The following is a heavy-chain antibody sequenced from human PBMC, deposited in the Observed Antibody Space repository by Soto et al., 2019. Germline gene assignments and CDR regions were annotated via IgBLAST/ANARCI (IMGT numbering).Heavy chain of an antibody. Sequence: PSETLSLTCTVSGGSISSYYWSWIRQPPGKGLEWIGYIYYSGSTNYNPSLKSRVTISVDTSKNQFSLKLSSVTAADTAVYYCAVFDYGGNDTYYYYYGMDVWGQGTTVTVSS. V-gene: IGHV4-59*01. CDR2: IYYSGST. D-gene: IGHD4-17*01. CDR1: GGSISSYY. J-gene: IGHJ6*02. CDR3: AVFDYGGNDTYYYYYGMDV.